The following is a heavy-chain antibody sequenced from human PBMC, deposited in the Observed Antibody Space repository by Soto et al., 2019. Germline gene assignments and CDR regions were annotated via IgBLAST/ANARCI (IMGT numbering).Heavy chain of an antibody. D-gene: IGHD6-19*01. Sequence: PGGSLRLSCAASGFTFSTYAMHWVRQAPGKGLEWVAVISYDGSNKYYADSVQGRFTISRDNSKNTLYLQMNSLGAEDTAVYYCAKLDSGWYFEYWGQGTLVTVSS. CDR3: AKLDSGWYFEY. V-gene: IGHV3-30*18. J-gene: IGHJ4*02. CDR1: GFTFSTYA. CDR2: ISYDGSNK.